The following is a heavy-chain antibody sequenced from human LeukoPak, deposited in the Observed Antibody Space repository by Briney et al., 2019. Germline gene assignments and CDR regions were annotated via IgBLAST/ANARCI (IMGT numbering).Heavy chain of an antibody. CDR3: AKDSSVPYGITE. J-gene: IGHJ4*02. D-gene: IGHD4-17*01. CDR1: GFTFSKYA. CDR2: ISPSDGNT. V-gene: IGHV3-23*01. Sequence: GGSLRLSCAASGFTFSKYAMSWVRQAPGKGLEWVSAISPSDGNTFYADSVKGRFTISRDNSMNTLSLHMNSLRAEDTALYCCAKDSSVPYGITEWGQGTLVTVSS.